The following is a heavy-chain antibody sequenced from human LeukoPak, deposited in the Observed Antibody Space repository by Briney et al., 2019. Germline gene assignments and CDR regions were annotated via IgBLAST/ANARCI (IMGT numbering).Heavy chain of an antibody. CDR3: ARGVTYYGDPVPFDY. D-gene: IGHD4-17*01. CDR2: INHSGST. J-gene: IGHJ4*02. CDR1: GGSFSGYY. V-gene: IGHV4-34*01. Sequence: PSETLSLTCAVYGGSFSGYYWSWIRQPPGKGLEWIGEINHSGSTNYNPSLKSRVTISVDTSKNQFSLKLSSVTAADTAVYYCARGVTYYGDPVPFDYWGQGTLVTVSS.